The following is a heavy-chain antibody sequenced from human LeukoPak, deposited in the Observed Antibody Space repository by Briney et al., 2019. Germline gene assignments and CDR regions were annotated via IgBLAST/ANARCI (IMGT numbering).Heavy chain of an antibody. CDR3: ARDRATAMFDY. V-gene: IGHV3-74*01. Sequence: LGGSLRLSCAASGFTFSSYWMHWVRQAPGKGLVWVSRINGDGGSTTYADSVKGRFTISRDNAKNTLYLQMNSLRAEDTAVYYCARDRATAMFDYWAQGTLVTVSS. J-gene: IGHJ4*02. CDR1: GFTFSSYW. D-gene: IGHD5-18*01. CDR2: INGDGGST.